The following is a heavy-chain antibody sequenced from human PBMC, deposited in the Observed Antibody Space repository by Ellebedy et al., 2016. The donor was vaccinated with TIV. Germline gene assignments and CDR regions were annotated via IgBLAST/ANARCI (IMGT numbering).Heavy chain of an antibody. CDR3: TKGVHWFDP. V-gene: IGHV3-74*01. J-gene: IGHJ5*02. CDR2: INSDGSST. Sequence: GESLKISCAASGFTFSSYWMHWVRQAPEKGLVWVSRINSDGSSTSYADSVKGRFTISRDNSKNTVYLQMNSLNVDDTAVYYCTKGVHWFDPWGQGALVTVSS. D-gene: IGHD3-3*01. CDR1: GFTFSSYW.